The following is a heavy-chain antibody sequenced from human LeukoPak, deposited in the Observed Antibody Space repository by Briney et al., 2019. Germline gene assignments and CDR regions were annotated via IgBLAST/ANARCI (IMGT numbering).Heavy chain of an antibody. V-gene: IGHV3-23*01. Sequence: GGSLRLSCAASGFTLSSYAMSWVRQAPGKGGEWVSAIRGSGDRTHYADSVKGRFTISRDTSKTTLYLQMNSLRAEDTAVYYCAKDSKIVGATFRSYHYMDVWGKGTAVTVSS. CDR1: GFTLSSYA. D-gene: IGHD1-26*01. CDR3: AKDSKIVGATFRSYHYMDV. CDR2: IRGSGDRT. J-gene: IGHJ6*03.